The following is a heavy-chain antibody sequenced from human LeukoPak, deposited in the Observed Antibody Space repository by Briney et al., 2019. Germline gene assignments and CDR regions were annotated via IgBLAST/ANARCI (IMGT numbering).Heavy chain of an antibody. V-gene: IGHV4-34*01. D-gene: IGHD3-10*01. CDR3: AVGFGELLFDY. J-gene: IGHJ4*02. CDR1: GGSFSGYY. Sequence: PSETLSLTCAVYGGSFSGYYWSWIRQPPGKGLEWIGEINHSGSTNYNPSLKSRVTISVDTSKNQFSLKLSSVTAANTAVYYCAVGFGELLFDYWGQGTLVTVSS. CDR2: INHSGST.